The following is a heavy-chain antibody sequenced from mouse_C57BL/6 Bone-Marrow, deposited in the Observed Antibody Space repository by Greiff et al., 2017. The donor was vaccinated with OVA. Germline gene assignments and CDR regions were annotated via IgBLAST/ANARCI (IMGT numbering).Heavy chain of an antibody. CDR2: INPSNGGT. D-gene: IGHD1-1*01. Sequence: VQLQQPGTELVKPGASVKLSCKASGYTFTSYWMHWVKQRPGQGLEWIGNINPSNGGTNYNEKFKSKATLTVDKSSSTAYMQLSSLTSEDSAVYYCASNPAYYYGSSYLFDYWGQGTTLTVSS. CDR1: GYTFTSYW. CDR3: ASNPAYYYGSSYLFDY. V-gene: IGHV1-53*01. J-gene: IGHJ2*01.